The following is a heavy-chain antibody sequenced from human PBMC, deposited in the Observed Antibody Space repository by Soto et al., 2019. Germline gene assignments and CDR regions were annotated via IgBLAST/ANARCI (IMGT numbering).Heavy chain of an antibody. Sequence: EVQLLESGGGLVQPGGSLRLSCAASGFTLSIYAITWVRQAPGKGLEWVSSINTNGGSTFYADSVKGRFTISRDHSENTVYLQMNSRRVEDTAIYYCAKDPRVGASAAEYFQHWGQGTLVSVSS. CDR2: INTNGGST. V-gene: IGHV3-23*01. CDR1: GFTLSIYA. D-gene: IGHD1-26*01. CDR3: AKDPRVGASAAEYFQH. J-gene: IGHJ1*01.